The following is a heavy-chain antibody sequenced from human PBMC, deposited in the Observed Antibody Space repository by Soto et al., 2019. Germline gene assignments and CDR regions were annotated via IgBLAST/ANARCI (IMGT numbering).Heavy chain of an antibody. CDR3: ASSVLVTSTMNYFDL. V-gene: IGHV5-51*01. CDR2: IYPDDSDT. D-gene: IGHD2-8*02. CDR1: GYSFSNFW. Sequence: GASLKISCQASGYSFSNFWIAWVRQMPGEGLEWLGIIYPDDSDTRYSPSFLGQVTISADKSIKTTYLQWSSLKASDTAIYFCASSVLVTSTMNYFDLWGQGTLVTVSS. J-gene: IGHJ4*02.